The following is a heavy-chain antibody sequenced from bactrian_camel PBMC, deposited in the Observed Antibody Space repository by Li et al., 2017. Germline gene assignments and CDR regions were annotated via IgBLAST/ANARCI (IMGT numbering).Heavy chain of an antibody. CDR2: LGSDGAT. CDR3: AAGVNKGITWERLLSDFQADY. Sequence: HVQLVESGGGSVQAGGSLALSCVASGYSFTTYCMAWFRQVPGKARERVAGLGSDGATTYADSVKGRFIISKDNAKNTLYLQMNSLKPEDTAMYYCAAGVNKGITWERLLSDFQADYWGRGTQVTVS. J-gene: IGHJ4*01. CDR1: GYSFTTYC. V-gene: IGHV3S9*01. D-gene: IGHD3*01.